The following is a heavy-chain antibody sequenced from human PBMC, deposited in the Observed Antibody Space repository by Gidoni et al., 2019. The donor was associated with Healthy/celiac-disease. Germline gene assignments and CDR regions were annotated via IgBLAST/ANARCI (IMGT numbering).Heavy chain of an antibody. CDR1: GGSISSYY. D-gene: IGHD6-13*01. Sequence: QVQLLESGPVLVTPSETLSLTCTVSGGSISSYYWSWIRQPPGKGLEWIGYIYYSGGTNYNPSLKSRVTISVDTSKNQFSLKLSSVTAADTAVYYCVSSSQWGQGTLVTVSS. J-gene: IGHJ4*02. V-gene: IGHV4-59*01. CDR3: VSSSQ. CDR2: IYYSGGT.